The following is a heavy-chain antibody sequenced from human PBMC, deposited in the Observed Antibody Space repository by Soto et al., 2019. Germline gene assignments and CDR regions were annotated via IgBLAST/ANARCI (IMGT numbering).Heavy chain of an antibody. CDR3: ARDQHIVVVTAPDYGMDV. Sequence: GGSLRLSCAASGFTFSSYSMNWVRQAPGKGLEWVPSISSSSSYMYYADSVKGRFTISRDNAKNSLYLQMNSLRAEDTAVYYCARDQHIVVVTAPDYGMDVWGQGTTVTVSS. J-gene: IGHJ6*02. CDR2: ISSSSSYM. CDR1: GFTFSSYS. D-gene: IGHD2-21*02. V-gene: IGHV3-21*01.